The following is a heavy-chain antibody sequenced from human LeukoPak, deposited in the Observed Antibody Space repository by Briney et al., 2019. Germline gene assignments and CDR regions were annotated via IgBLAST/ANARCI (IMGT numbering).Heavy chain of an antibody. D-gene: IGHD6-19*01. J-gene: IGHJ6*02. CDR3: ARGLQVAGKLDYYYGMDV. V-gene: IGHV1-18*01. CDR2: ISAYNDNT. Sequence: ASVKVSCKASGYTFTSYGISWVRQAPGQGLEWMGWISAYNDNTNYAQKLQGRVTMTTDTSTSTAYMELRSLRSEDTAVYYCARGLQVAGKLDYYYGMDVWGQGTTVTVSS. CDR1: GYTFTSYG.